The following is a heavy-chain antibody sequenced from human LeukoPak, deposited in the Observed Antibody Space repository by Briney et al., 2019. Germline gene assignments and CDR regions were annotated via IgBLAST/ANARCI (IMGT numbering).Heavy chain of an antibody. CDR3: AKSNGYGLVDI. CDR1: GGSISSSNW. D-gene: IGHD3-10*01. Sequence: TSGTLSLTCAVSGGSISSSNWWSWVRQPPGKGLEWIGEIYHSGSTYYSPSLRSRVTISLDTSRNQFSLKLNSVTAADTAVYYCAKSNGYGLVDIWGQGTMVTVSS. V-gene: IGHV4-4*02. CDR2: IYHSGST. J-gene: IGHJ3*02.